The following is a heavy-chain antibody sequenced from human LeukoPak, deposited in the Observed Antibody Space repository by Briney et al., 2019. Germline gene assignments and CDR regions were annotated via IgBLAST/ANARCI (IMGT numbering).Heavy chain of an antibody. D-gene: IGHD4-11*01. CDR3: ARDPYKNKDYTNYGAFDI. CDR1: DFSFSDSW. Sequence: GGSLRLSCITSDFSFSDSWMTWVRKAPGKGLEWVASIKYDGREIQYVDSVKGRFTISRDNAKRSLYLEMASLRVEDTAVFYCARDPYKNKDYTNYGAFDIWGQGTMVTVSS. V-gene: IGHV3-7*01. J-gene: IGHJ3*02. CDR2: IKYDGREI.